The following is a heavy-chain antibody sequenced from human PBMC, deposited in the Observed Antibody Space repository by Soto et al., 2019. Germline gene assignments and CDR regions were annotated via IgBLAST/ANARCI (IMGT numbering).Heavy chain of an antibody. V-gene: IGHV3-7*01. D-gene: IGHD2-8*01. J-gene: IGHJ5*02. Sequence: GGSLRLSCAASGFTFSSYWMSWVRQAPGKGLEWVANIKQDGSEKYYVDSVKGRFTISRDNAKNSLYLQMNSLRAEDTAVYYCALMVYAQDFNWFDPWGQGTLVTVSS. CDR2: IKQDGSEK. CDR3: ALMVYAQDFNWFDP. CDR1: GFTFSSYW.